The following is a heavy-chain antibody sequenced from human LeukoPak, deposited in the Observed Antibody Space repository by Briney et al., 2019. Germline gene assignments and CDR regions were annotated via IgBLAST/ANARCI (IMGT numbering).Heavy chain of an antibody. V-gene: IGHV3-48*01. CDR1: GFTFSSYS. CDR3: ARVALRPIDYSNPEFDP. Sequence: GGSLRLSCAASGFTFSSYSMNWVRQAPGQGLEWVSYITSDSTTMFYADSVKGRFTASRDNAENSMYLQMNSLRAEDTAVYYCARVALRPIDYSNPEFDPWGQGTLVTVSS. J-gene: IGHJ5*02. D-gene: IGHD4-11*01. CDR2: ITSDSTTM.